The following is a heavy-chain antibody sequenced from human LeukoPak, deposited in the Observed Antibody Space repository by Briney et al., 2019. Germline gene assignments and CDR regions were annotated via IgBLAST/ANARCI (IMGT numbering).Heavy chain of an antibody. CDR3: ARDRSDTAIGY. Sequence: PSETLSLTCTVSGGSISSSNYYWDWIRQSPGKGLQWIGSIYYSGSTYYNPSLKSRVTISVDTSKNQFSLKLSSVTAADTAVYYCARDRSDTAIGYWGQGTLVTVSS. J-gene: IGHJ4*02. V-gene: IGHV4-39*07. CDR2: IYYSGST. CDR1: GGSISSSNYY. D-gene: IGHD5-18*01.